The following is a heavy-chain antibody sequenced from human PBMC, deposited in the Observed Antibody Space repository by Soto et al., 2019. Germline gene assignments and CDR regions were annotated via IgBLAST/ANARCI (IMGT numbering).Heavy chain of an antibody. D-gene: IGHD1-1*01. CDR3: ARTWSTTYYYYGMEV. V-gene: IGHV4-39*01. Sequence: SETLSLTCSVSGGSISSSTYYWGWIRQPPGKGLEWIGSIYYTGSTYYSPSLKSRVTISVDTSKNQFSLKLTSVTATDTAVYYCARTWSTTYYYYGMEVWGQGTTVTVSS. J-gene: IGHJ6*02. CDR2: IYYTGST. CDR1: GGSISSSTYY.